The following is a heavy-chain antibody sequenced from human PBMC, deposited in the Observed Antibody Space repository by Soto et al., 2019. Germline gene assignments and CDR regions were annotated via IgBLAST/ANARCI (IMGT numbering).Heavy chain of an antibody. D-gene: IGHD3-10*01. CDR3: ARRYGSCFDI. V-gene: IGHV4-59*08. CDR2: IYYSGST. J-gene: IGHJ3*02. CDR1: GGSISSYY. Sequence: QVQLQESGPGLVKPSETLSLTCTVSGGSISSYYWRWIRQPPGTGLEWIGYIYYSGSTNYNPSLKSRVTISVDTSKNQFSLKLSSVTAADTAVYYCARRYGSCFDIWGQGTMVTVSS.